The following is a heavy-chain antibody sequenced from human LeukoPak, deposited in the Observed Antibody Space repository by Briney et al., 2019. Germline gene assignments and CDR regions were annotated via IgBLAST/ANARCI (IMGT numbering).Heavy chain of an antibody. V-gene: IGHV3-48*03. CDR2: ISSSGSTI. Sequence: GGSLRLSCAASGFTFSSYEMNWVRQAPGKGLEWGSYISSSGSTIYYADSVKGRFTISRDNAKNSLYLQMNSLRAEDTAVYYCARDGLELWFGELLSDAFDIWGQGTMVTVCS. CDR1: GFTFSSYE. J-gene: IGHJ3*02. D-gene: IGHD3-10*01. CDR3: ARDGLELWFGELLSDAFDI.